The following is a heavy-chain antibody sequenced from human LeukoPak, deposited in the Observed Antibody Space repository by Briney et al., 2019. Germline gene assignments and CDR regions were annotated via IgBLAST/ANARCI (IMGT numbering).Heavy chain of an antibody. CDR2: IHVSGGT. CDR3: AKGTSTVVTPNYFYYYSMDV. CDR1: GASISSYY. D-gene: IGHD4-23*01. V-gene: IGHV4-4*09. J-gene: IGHJ6*03. Sequence: SETLSLSCTVSGASISSYYWNWIRQSPGKGLEWIGYIHVSGGTSYDPSLKSRVTISIDTSKNQFSLKLSSVTAADTAVYSCAKGTSTVVTPNYFYYYSMDVWGKGTTVTVSS.